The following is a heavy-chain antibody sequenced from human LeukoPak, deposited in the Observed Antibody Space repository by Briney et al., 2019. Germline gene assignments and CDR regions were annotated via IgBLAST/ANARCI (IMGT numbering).Heavy chain of an antibody. V-gene: IGHV1-18*01. J-gene: IGHJ4*02. Sequence: ASVKVSCKASGYTFTNYGISCVRQAPGQGLEWMGWISDYNGNTNYAQKLQGRVTMTTDTSTSTAYMELRSLRSDDTAVYYCARDRGITMIVVGLFDYWGQGTLVTVSS. D-gene: IGHD3-22*01. CDR1: GYTFTNYG. CDR3: ARDRGITMIVVGLFDY. CDR2: ISDYNGNT.